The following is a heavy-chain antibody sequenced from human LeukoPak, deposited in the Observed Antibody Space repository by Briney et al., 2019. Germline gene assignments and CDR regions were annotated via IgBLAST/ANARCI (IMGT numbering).Heavy chain of an antibody. CDR1: GFTFSSYA. Sequence: GGTLRLSCAASGFTFSSYAMHWVRQAPGKGLEYVSAITTNGGSTYYANSVKGRFTISRDNSKNTLYLQMGSLRAEDMAVYYCARPQGRYCTGGSCWGAFDIWGQGTMVIVSS. V-gene: IGHV3-64*01. D-gene: IGHD2-15*01. CDR3: ARPQGRYCTGGSCWGAFDI. CDR2: ITTNGGST. J-gene: IGHJ3*02.